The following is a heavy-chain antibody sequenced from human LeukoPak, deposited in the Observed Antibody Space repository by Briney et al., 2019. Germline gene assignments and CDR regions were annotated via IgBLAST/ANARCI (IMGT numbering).Heavy chain of an antibody. CDR3: ARDDGDSDAFDI. V-gene: IGHV3-21*01. Sequence: RGSLRLSCAASGFTFSSYSMNWVRQAPGKGLEWVSSVSSSSSYIYYAYSVKGRFTISRDNAKNSLYLQMNSLRAEDTAVYYRARDDGDSDAFDIWGQGTMVTVSS. CDR2: VSSSSSYI. CDR1: GFTFSSYS. D-gene: IGHD4-17*01. J-gene: IGHJ3*02.